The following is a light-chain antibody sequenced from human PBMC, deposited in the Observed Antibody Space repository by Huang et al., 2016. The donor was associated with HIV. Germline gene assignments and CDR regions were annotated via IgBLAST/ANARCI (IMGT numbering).Light chain of an antibody. CDR1: QGVSSY. Sequence: AIRMTQSPSSLSASTGDRVTITCRASQGVSSYLAWYQQKPGKAPKLLIYAASTLQSVVPSRFSGSGSGTDFTLTISCLQSEDFATYYCQQYYDSPPTFGGGTKVEIK. V-gene: IGKV1-8*01. J-gene: IGKJ4*01. CDR2: AAS. CDR3: QQYYDSPPT.